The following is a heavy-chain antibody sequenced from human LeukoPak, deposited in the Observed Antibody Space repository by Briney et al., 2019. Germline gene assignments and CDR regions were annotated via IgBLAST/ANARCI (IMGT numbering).Heavy chain of an antibody. Sequence: ASVKVSCKASGCTLTGYYMHWVRQAPGQGLEWMGWINPNSGGTNYAQKFQGRVTMTRDTSISTAYMELSRLRSDDTAVYYCARTKQQGYYDSSGYYPPDAFDIWSQGTMVTVSS. V-gene: IGHV1-2*02. CDR2: INPNSGGT. D-gene: IGHD3-22*01. CDR3: ARTKQQGYYDSSGYYPPDAFDI. CDR1: GCTLTGYY. J-gene: IGHJ3*02.